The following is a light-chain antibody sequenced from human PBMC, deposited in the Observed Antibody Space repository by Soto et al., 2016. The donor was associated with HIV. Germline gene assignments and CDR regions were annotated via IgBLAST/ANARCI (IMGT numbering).Light chain of an antibody. CDR1: KLGDKY. Sequence: SYELTQPPSVSVSPGQTANITCSGDKLGDKYACWYQQRPGQSPVLVIYQDDKRPSGIPERFSGSNSGNTATLTISGIQAMDEADYYCQAWDSRTVVFGGGTKLTVL. J-gene: IGLJ2*01. CDR2: QDD. V-gene: IGLV3-1*01. CDR3: QAWDSRTVV.